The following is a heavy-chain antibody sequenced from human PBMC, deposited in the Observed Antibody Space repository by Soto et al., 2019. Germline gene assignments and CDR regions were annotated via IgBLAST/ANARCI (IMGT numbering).Heavy chain of an antibody. J-gene: IGHJ6*03. CDR2: INPSGRT. CDR1: GRPFSDSY. CDR3: AMEGGSSSSSVPTRYYYYYYMDV. V-gene: IGHV4-34*01. D-gene: IGHD6-6*01. Sequence: SEPLSLTSTTCGRPFSDSYWSWMRQPPGGGLEWIGEINPSGRTNYNPSIKSRITISVDTSKNQFSLKLSSVTAADTAVYYFAMEGGSSSSSVPTRYYYYYYMDVWGKGTTVS.